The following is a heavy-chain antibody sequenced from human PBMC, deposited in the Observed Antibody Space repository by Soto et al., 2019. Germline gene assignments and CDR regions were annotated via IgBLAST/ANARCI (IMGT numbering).Heavy chain of an antibody. CDR1: GSTFTSYD. V-gene: IGHV1-8*01. CDR2: MNPNSGNT. Sequence: ASVKVSCKSSGSTFTSYDINCVRQATGQGLEWMGWMNPNSGNTGYAQKFQGRVTMTRNTSISTAYMELSSLRSEDTAVYYCARTDGFRDAFDIWGQGTMVTVSS. D-gene: IGHD5-12*01. J-gene: IGHJ3*02. CDR3: ARTDGFRDAFDI.